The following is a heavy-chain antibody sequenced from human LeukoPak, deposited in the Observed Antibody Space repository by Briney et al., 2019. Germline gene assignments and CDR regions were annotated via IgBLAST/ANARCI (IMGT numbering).Heavy chain of an antibody. CDR3: ARDRDYDSANFDY. Sequence: GRSLRLSCAASGFTFSSFGMHWVRQAPGKGLEWVAVIWCDGGHEYYADSVKGRFSISRDNSKNTLYLQMNSLRAEDTAVYYCARDRDYDSANFDYWGQGTLVTVSS. J-gene: IGHJ4*02. V-gene: IGHV3-33*01. D-gene: IGHD3-22*01. CDR2: IWCDGGHE. CDR1: GFTFSSFG.